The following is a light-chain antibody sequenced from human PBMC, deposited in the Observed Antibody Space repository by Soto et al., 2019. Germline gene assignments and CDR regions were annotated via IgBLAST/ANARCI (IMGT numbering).Light chain of an antibody. J-gene: IGLJ1*01. V-gene: IGLV2-11*01. Sequence: QSALTQPRSVSGSPGQSVTISCTGTSGDVGAYNYISWYQQHPGKAPKFLIYDVNKRPSGVPDRFFGSKSGNTASLTISGLQPEDEADYYCCSYADTYIYLFGPGTKVTVL. CDR1: SGDVGAYNY. CDR3: CSYADTYIYL. CDR2: DVN.